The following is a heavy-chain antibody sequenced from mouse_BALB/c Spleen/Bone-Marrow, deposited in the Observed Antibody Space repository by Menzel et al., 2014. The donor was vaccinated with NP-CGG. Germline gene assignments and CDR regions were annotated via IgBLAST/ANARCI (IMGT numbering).Heavy chain of an antibody. D-gene: IGHD4-1*01. CDR3: ARGGNWDDFDV. CDR2: ISSGSTAI. Sequence: EVKVVESGGGLVQPGGSRKLSCAASGFTFSSFGMHWVRQAPEKGLEWVAYISSGSTAICYADTVKGRFTTSRDNPKNTLFLQMTSLKSEDTAMYYCARGGNWDDFDVWGAGTTVTVSS. V-gene: IGHV5-17*02. CDR1: GFTFSSFG. J-gene: IGHJ1*01.